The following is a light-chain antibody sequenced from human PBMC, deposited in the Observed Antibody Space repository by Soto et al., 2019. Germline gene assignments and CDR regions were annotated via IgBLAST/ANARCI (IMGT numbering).Light chain of an antibody. J-gene: IGLJ3*02. V-gene: IGLV1-51*01. Sequence: QSVLTQPPSVSAAPGQKVIISCSGSSSNIGNNYVSWYQQLPGTAPKLLIYDNNKRPSGIPDRFSGSKSGTSGTLGITGVQTGDEADYYCGTWDSSLSVGVFGGGTKVTVL. CDR2: DNN. CDR3: GTWDSSLSVGV. CDR1: SSNIGNNY.